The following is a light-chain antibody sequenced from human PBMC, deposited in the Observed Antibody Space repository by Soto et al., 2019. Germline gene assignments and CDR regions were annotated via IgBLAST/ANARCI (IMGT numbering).Light chain of an antibody. V-gene: IGKV3-20*01. Sequence: VLTQSPGTLSLSPGERATLSCRASQSVSSYLAWYQQKPGQTPGLLIYDASSRATGIPDRFSGSGSGTDFTLTISRVEPEDFAVYYCQQYGTTPRTFGQGTKVEI. CDR1: QSVSSY. J-gene: IGKJ1*01. CDR3: QQYGTTPRT. CDR2: DAS.